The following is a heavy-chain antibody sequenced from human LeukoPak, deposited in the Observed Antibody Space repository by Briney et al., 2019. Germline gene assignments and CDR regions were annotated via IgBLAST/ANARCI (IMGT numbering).Heavy chain of an antibody. CDR3: ARHFSSGYYDY. CDR2: IYHSGST. V-gene: IGHV4-4*02. D-gene: IGHD3-22*01. CDR1: GGSISSTHW. J-gene: IGHJ4*02. Sequence: PSETLSLTCAVSGGSISSTHWWSWVRQPPGKGLEWIGEIYHSGSTYYNPSLKSRVTISVDTSKNQFSLKLSSVTAADTAVYYCARHFSSGYYDYWGQGTLVTVSS.